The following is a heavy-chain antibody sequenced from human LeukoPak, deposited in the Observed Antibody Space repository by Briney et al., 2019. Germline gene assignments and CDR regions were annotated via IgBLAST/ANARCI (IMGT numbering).Heavy chain of an antibody. CDR1: GGTFSSYA. CDR2: IIPIFGTA. CDR3: ARAIVVVTATTGGAFDI. J-gene: IGHJ3*02. Sequence: SVKVSCKASGGTFSSYAISWVRXXPXQXLEXMGGIIPIFGTANYAQKFQGRVTITADESTSTAYMELSSLRSEDTAVYYCARAIVVVTATTGGAFDIWGQGTMVTVSS. V-gene: IGHV1-69*13. D-gene: IGHD2-21*02.